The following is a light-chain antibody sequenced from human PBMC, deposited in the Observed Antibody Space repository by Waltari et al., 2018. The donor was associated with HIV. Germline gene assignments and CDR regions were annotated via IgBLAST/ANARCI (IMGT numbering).Light chain of an antibody. CDR3: QQRSNLPPRLIT. CDR1: QSVSTY. CDR2: DAS. V-gene: IGKV3-11*01. Sequence: EIVLTQSPATLSLSPGERATLSCRASQSVSTYLAWYQQKPGQAPRLLIYDASNRATGIPARFSGSGSGTDFTLTISSLEPEDFAVYYCQQRSNLPPRLITFGQGTRLEIK. J-gene: IGKJ5*01.